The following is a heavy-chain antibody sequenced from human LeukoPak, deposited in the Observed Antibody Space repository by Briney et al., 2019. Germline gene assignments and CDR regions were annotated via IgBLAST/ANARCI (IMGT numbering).Heavy chain of an antibody. CDR3: TKDGSGSYPDAFDI. V-gene: IGHV3-23*01. D-gene: IGHD3-10*01. CDR2: IRGSGEGT. CDR1: GFTFSSYC. Sequence: PGRSLRLSCAASGFTFSSYCMHWVRQAPGKGLEWVSAIRGSGEGTYYANSVKGRFTISRDNSKNTLYLQMNSLRAEDTAVYYCTKDGSGSYPDAFDIWGQGTMVTVSS. J-gene: IGHJ3*02.